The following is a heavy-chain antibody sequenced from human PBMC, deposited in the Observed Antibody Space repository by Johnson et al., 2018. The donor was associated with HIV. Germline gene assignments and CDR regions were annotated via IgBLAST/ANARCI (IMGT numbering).Heavy chain of an antibody. J-gene: IGHJ3*02. Sequence: VQLVESGGDLVKPGGSLRLSCAVFGFTVSRNYMSWVRQAPGKGLEWVAVISYDGTKKYYADSVKGRFTMSRDNSKNTLYLQMNSLRAEDTALYYCAKDMVVRENGAFDIWGQGTMVTVSS. V-gene: IGHV3-30*18. CDR1: GFTVSRNY. CDR3: AKDMVVRENGAFDI. CDR2: ISYDGTKK. D-gene: IGHD3-10*01.